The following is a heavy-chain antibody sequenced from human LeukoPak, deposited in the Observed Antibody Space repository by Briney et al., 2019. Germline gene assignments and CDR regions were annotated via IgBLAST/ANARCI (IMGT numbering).Heavy chain of an antibody. J-gene: IGHJ4*02. CDR2: ISSVTSAV. Sequence: GGSLRLSCAASGLSITDYYMTWIRQAPGGGLQWIAYISSVTSAVHYANSMKGRFTMSRDNANNSVYLQMNSLRTEDTAMYFCVSTPAIRRLNFWGQGTLVTVSS. V-gene: IGHV3-11*01. CDR1: GLSITDYY. CDR3: VSTPAIRRLNF. D-gene: IGHD2-2*02.